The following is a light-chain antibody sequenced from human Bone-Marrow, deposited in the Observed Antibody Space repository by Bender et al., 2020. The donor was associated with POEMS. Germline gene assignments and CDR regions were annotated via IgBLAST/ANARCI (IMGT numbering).Light chain of an antibody. V-gene: IGLV2-23*01. J-gene: IGLJ3*02. CDR1: SSDVGNYNL. CDR3: CSYAGGNTWV. Sequence: QSVLTQPASVSGSPGQSITMSCTGTSSDVGNYNLVSWYQQHPGLAPKLLIYEGDKRPSGTSIRFSGSKSANTASLTISGLQAEDEADYYCCSYAGGNTWVFGGGTKLTVL. CDR2: EGD.